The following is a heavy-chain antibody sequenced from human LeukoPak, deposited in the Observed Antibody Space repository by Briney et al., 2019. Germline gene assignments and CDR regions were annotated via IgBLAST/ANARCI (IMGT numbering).Heavy chain of an antibody. Sequence: SQTLSPTCTVSGGSISSGDYYWSWIRQPPGKGLEWIGYTYYSGSTYYNPSLKSQVTISVDTSKNQFSLKLTSVTAADTAVYYCARPYYYDSRIDPWGQGTLVTVSS. J-gene: IGHJ5*02. CDR1: GGSISSGDYY. V-gene: IGHV4-30-4*01. CDR2: TYYSGST. D-gene: IGHD3-22*01. CDR3: ARPYYYDSRIDP.